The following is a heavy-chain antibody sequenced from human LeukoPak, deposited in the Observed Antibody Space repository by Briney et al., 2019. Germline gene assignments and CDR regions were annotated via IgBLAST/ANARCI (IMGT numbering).Heavy chain of an antibody. CDR3: ARGFSGYDPFDY. CDR2: IYSGGTT. J-gene: IGHJ4*02. Sequence: HPGGSLRLSCAVSGFTVSGNYMSWVRQAPGKGLEWVSVIYSGGTTYYADPVKGRFTISRDNSKNTLYLQMNSLRAEDTAVYYCARGFSGYDPFDYWGQGTLVTVSS. V-gene: IGHV3-66*01. CDR1: GFTVSGNY. D-gene: IGHD5-12*01.